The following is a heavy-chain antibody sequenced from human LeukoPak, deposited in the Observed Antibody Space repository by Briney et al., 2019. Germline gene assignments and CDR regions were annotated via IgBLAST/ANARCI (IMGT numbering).Heavy chain of an antibody. CDR3: ARTHAGYGYGLRVPGDY. J-gene: IGHJ4*02. CDR2: INPNSGGT. V-gene: IGHV1-2*02. CDR1: GYTFTGYY. D-gene: IGHD5-18*01. Sequence: ASVKVSCKASGYTFTGYYMRWARQAPGQGLEWMGWINPNSGGTNYAQKFQGRVTMTRDTSISTAYMELSRLRSDDTAVYYCARTHAGYGYGLRVPGDYWGQGTLVTVSS.